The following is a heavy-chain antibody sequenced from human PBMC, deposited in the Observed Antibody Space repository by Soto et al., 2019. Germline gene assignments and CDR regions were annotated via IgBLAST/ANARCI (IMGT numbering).Heavy chain of an antibody. J-gene: IGHJ6*02. CDR3: AREALGSGYDNARYYYYYGMDV. CDR2: ISVYNGNT. Sequence: GASAKVSCKASGYTFTSYAMYCVRQAPGQGLEWMGWISVYNGNTNYAQKLQGRVTMITDRSTNTAYMELRSLTSDDTAVYYCAREALGSGYDNARYYYYYGMDVWGQGTTVTVSS. CDR1: GYTFTSYA. D-gene: IGHD5-12*01. V-gene: IGHV1-18*01.